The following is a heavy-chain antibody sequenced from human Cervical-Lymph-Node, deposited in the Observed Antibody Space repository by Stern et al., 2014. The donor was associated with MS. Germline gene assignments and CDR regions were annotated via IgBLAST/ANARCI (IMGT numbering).Heavy chain of an antibody. CDR2: ISWNSGRI. Sequence: EVQLVESGGGLVQPGRSLRLSCAVSGFTFDDFGMHWVRQAPGKGLEWVAGISWNSGRIGYADSVKGRFTISRDNGKNSLYLQMNSLRAEDTALYYCAKDMEPGEIVFSAMDVWGRGTTVTVSS. CDR3: AKDMEPGEIVFSAMDV. CDR1: GFTFDDFG. J-gene: IGHJ6*02. D-gene: IGHD5-12*01. V-gene: IGHV3-9*01.